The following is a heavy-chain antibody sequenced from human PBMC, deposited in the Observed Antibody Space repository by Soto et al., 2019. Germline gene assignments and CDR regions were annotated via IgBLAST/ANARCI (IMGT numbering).Heavy chain of an antibody. J-gene: IGHJ4*02. CDR3: AKDLAYDSSGYDY. CDR1: GFTFSSYG. Sequence: GGSLRLSCAASGFTFSSYGMHWVRQAPGKGLEWVAVISYDGSNKYYADSVKGRFTISRDNSKNTLYLQMNSLRAEDTAVYYCAKDLAYDSSGYDYWGQGTLVTVSS. D-gene: IGHD3-22*01. V-gene: IGHV3-30*18. CDR2: ISYDGSNK.